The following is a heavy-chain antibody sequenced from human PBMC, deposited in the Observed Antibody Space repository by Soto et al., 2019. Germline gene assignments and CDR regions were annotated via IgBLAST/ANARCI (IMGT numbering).Heavy chain of an antibody. CDR1: GGSISSYY. CDR2: IYYSGST. J-gene: IGHJ4*02. V-gene: IGHV4-59*01. D-gene: IGHD3-16*02. CDR3: ASLGYDYVWGSYRVFDY. Sequence: PSETLSLTCTVSGGSISSYYWSWIRQPPGKGLEWIGHIYYSGSTNYNPSLKSRVTISVDTSKNQFSLKLSSVTAADTAVYYCASLGYDYVWGSYRVFDYWGQGTLVTVSS.